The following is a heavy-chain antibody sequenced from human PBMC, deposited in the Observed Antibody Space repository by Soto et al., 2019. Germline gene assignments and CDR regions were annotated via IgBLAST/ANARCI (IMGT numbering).Heavy chain of an antibody. CDR1: GGSISSYY. V-gene: IGHV4-59*01. J-gene: IGHJ6*02. D-gene: IGHD6-13*01. CDR3: ARAHRIAAAGTDYYYGMDV. CDR2: IYYSGST. Sequence: QVQLQESGPGLVKPSETLSLTCTVSGGSISSYYWSWIRQPPGKGLEWIGYIYYSGSTNYNPSLQSRVTISVDTSKNQFSLKLSSVTAADTAVYYCARAHRIAAAGTDYYYGMDVWGQGTTVTVSS.